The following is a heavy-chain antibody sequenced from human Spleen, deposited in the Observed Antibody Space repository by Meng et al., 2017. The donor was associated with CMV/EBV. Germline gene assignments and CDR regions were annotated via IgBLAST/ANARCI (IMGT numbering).Heavy chain of an antibody. D-gene: IGHD3-16*02. J-gene: IGHJ4*02. CDR3: AHSSVWETYRYNGAYYFDF. V-gene: IGHV2-5*01. Sequence: TTRRGVAWIQQPTGRALEWLALIFGNDDRRYNPSLNSRLSIMKDTTNNQVVLTMTNVDPVDTATYYCAHSSVWETYRYNGAYYFDFWGQGTLVTVSS. CDR1: TTRRG. CDR2: IFGNDDR.